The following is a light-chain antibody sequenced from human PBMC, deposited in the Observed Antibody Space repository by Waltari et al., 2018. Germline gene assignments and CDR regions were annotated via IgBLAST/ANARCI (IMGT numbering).Light chain of an antibody. V-gene: IGLV3-19*01. J-gene: IGLJ2*01. CDR1: SIRRYY. CDR2: GPD. Sequence: SSDLTQDPSLSVALGQTVRIKCQGDSIRRYYASWYQQRPGQAPILVLYGPDNRPPGIPDRFSGSTSGNTASLTITGAQAEDEADYYCHSRETFSTRLFGGGTRLTV. CDR3: HSRETFSTRL.